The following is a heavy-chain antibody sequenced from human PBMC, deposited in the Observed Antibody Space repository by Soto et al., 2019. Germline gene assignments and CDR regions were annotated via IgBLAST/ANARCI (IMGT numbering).Heavy chain of an antibody. CDR3: ARGSRYYSEYYYYGMDV. CDR2: ISAYNGNT. V-gene: IGHV1-18*01. CDR1: GYPFTSYG. J-gene: IGHJ6*02. Sequence: XPVKVSCNASGYPFTSYGISWVRQAPGQGLEWMGWISAYNGNTNYAQKLQCGVTMTTDTSTSTAYMELRSLRSDDTAVYYCARGSRYYSEYYYYGMDVCGQGTTVTVSS. D-gene: IGHD3-22*01.